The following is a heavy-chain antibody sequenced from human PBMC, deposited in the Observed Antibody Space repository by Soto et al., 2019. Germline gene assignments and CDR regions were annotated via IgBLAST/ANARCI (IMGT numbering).Heavy chain of an antibody. CDR3: ARAGSENEY. CDR1: GFTFTTYW. CDR2: IKEDGTEK. J-gene: IGHJ4*02. D-gene: IGHD3-10*01. V-gene: IGHV3-7*05. Sequence: EVQLVESGGGLVQPGGSLRLSCAVSGFTFTTYWMTWVRQAPGKGLEWVANIKEDGTEKNYLDSVGGRFSISRDNAKNSLFLQMNSLRAEDSAIYYCARAGSENEYWGQGTVVTVSS.